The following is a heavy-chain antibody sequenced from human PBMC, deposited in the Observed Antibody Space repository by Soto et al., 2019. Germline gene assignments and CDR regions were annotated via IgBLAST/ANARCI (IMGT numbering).Heavy chain of an antibody. Sequence: GGSLRLSCAASGFTFDDYAMHWVRQAPGKGLEWVSAISGSRGSIGYADSVKGRFTISRDNAKNTLYLQMSSLRAEDTAVYYCARVGSSGYFKTLDYWGQGTLVTVSS. CDR1: GFTFDDYA. CDR3: ARVGSSGYFKTLDY. J-gene: IGHJ4*02. D-gene: IGHD3-22*01. V-gene: IGHV3-9*01. CDR2: ISGSRGSI.